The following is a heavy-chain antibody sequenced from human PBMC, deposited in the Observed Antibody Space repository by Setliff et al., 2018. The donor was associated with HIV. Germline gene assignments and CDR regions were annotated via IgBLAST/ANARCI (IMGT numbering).Heavy chain of an antibody. Sequence: PSETLSLTCAVYGGSFSGYYWSWIRQPPGKGLEWIGEINHSGSTNYNPSLKSRVTISVDTSKDQFSLELSSVTAADTAVYYCARGRLYYDTSGYYFYYFDYWGQGTLVTVPQ. CDR1: GGSFSGYY. V-gene: IGHV4-34*01. CDR2: INHSGST. J-gene: IGHJ4*02. CDR3: ARGRLYYDTSGYYFYYFDY. D-gene: IGHD3-22*01.